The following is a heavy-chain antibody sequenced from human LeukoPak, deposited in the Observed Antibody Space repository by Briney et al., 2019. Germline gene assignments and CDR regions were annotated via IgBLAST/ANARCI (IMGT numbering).Heavy chain of an antibody. J-gene: IGHJ4*02. CDR2: FDPEDGET. CDR3: ASNREYYYDSSGYYYCLDY. Sequence: ASVKVSCKVSGYTLTELSMHWVRQAPGKGLEWMGGFDPEDGETIYAQKFQGRVTMTEDTSTDTAYMELSSLRSEDTAVYYCASNREYYYDSSGYYYCLDYWGQGTLVTVSS. D-gene: IGHD3-22*01. V-gene: IGHV1-24*01. CDR1: GYTLTELS.